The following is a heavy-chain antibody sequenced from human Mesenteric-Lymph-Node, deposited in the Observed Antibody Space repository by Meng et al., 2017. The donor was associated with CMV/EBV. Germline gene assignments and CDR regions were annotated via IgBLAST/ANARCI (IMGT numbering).Heavy chain of an antibody. CDR3: ASPVSQLLWFGELQL. CDR1: RGTFSSYA. Sequence: SVKVSCKTSRGTFSSYAFSWVRQAPGQGLEWMGGIIPILGIANYAQKFQGRVTITADKSTSTAYMELSSLRSEDTAVYYCASPVSQLLWFGELQLWGQGTLVTVSS. D-gene: IGHD3-10*01. CDR2: IIPILGIA. J-gene: IGHJ4*02. V-gene: IGHV1-69*10.